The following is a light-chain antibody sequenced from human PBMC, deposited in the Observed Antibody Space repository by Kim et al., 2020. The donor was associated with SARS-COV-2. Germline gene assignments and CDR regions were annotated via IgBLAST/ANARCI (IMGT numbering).Light chain of an antibody. CDR2: QDS. CDR3: QAWDSSTVV. CDR1: KLGDKY. V-gene: IGLV3-1*01. J-gene: IGLJ2*01. Sequence: SYELTQPPSVSVSPGQTASITCSGDKLGDKYACWYQQKPGQSPVLVIYQDSKRPSGIPERFSGSNSGNTATLTISGTRAMDEADYYCQAWDSSTVVFGGGTQLTVL.